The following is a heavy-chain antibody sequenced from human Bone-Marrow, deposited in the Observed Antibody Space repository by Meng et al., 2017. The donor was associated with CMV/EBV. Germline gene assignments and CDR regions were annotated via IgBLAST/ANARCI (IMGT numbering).Heavy chain of an antibody. CDR2: ITHSGST. D-gene: IGHD1-26*01. Sequence: QVHLEVSGAGLSEPAGTTSLAGGVDGAPFSGYWSRVCQPPGNGLVWIGEITHSGSTNYNVSLKNQSTIAIEASSNQFSLKLSPVAAPGAAVDYRAPCFRSRGGSYSSWGQGTLVTVSS. CDR3: APCFRSRGGSYSS. J-gene: IGHJ4*02. CDR1: GAPFSGY. V-gene: IGHV4-34*01.